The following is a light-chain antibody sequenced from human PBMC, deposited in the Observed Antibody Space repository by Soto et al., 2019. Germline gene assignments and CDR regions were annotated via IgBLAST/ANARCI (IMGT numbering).Light chain of an antibody. CDR2: DVS. CDR3: SSYTDNDTYV. CDR1: SSDVGGYNY. J-gene: IGLJ1*01. V-gene: IGLV2-14*01. Sequence: QSALAQPASVSGSPGQSITISCTGTSSDVGGYNYVSWYQQHPGKAPKLMIYDVSNRPSGVSNRSSGSKSGNTASLTISGLQAEDEADYYCSSYTDNDTYVFGGGTKVTVL.